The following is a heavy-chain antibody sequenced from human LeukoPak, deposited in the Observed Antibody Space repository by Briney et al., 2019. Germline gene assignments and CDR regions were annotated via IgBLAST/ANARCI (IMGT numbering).Heavy chain of an antibody. V-gene: IGHV1-2*02. Sequence: ASVKASCKASGYTFTGYYMHWVRQAPGQGLEWMGWINPNSGGTNYAQKFQGRVTMTRDTSISTAYMELSRLRSDDTAVFYCATSSGWKSNIDYWGQGTLVTVSS. CDR3: ATSSGWKSNIDY. J-gene: IGHJ4*02. CDR1: GYTFTGYY. D-gene: IGHD6-19*01. CDR2: INPNSGGT.